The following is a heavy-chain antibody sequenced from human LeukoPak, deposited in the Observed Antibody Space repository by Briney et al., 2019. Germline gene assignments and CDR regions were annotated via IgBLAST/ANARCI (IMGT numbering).Heavy chain of an antibody. CDR3: ARAGANYCSGGSCYSYNWFDP. J-gene: IGHJ5*02. Sequence: PSETLSLTCTVSGGSISSYYWSWIRQPPGKGLEWIGYIYYSGSTNYNPSLKSRVTISVDTSKNQFSLKLSSVTAADTAVYYCARAGANYCSGGSCYSYNWFDPWGQGTLVTVSS. V-gene: IGHV4-59*01. D-gene: IGHD2-15*01. CDR1: GGSISSYY. CDR2: IYYSGST.